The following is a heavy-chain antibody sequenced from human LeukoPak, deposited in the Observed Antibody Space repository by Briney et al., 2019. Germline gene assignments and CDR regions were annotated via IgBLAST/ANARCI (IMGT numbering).Heavy chain of an antibody. Sequence: GRSLRLSCAASGFTFSSYAMHWVRQAPGKGLEWVAVISYDGSNKYYADSVKGRFTISRDNSKNTLYLQMNSLRAEDTAVYYCARSLTRPYYDFWSGYYDYYMDVWGKGTTVTVSS. V-gene: IGHV3-30-3*01. CDR1: GFTFSSYA. J-gene: IGHJ6*03. CDR2: ISYDGSNK. D-gene: IGHD3-3*01. CDR3: ARSLTRPYYDFWSGYYDYYMDV.